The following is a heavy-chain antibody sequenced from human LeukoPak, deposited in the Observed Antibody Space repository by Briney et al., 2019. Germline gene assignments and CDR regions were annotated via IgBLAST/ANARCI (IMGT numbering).Heavy chain of an antibody. CDR3: ARSNYYDSSASDY. CDR1: GYTFTVYY. Sequence: ASVTVSCTASGYTFTVYYMHWVRQAPGQGLEWMGWINPNSGGTNYAQKFQGRVTMTRDTSISTAYMELSRLRSDDTAVYYCARSNYYDSSASDYWGQGSLVTVSS. CDR2: INPNSGGT. V-gene: IGHV1-2*02. J-gene: IGHJ4*02. D-gene: IGHD3-22*01.